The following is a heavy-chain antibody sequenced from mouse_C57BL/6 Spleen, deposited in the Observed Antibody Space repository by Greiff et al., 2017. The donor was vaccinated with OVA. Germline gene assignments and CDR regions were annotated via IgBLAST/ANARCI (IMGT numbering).Heavy chain of an antibody. V-gene: IGHV1-80*01. CDR1: GYAFSSYW. J-gene: IGHJ2*01. Sequence: VQLKESGAELVKPGASVKISCKASGYAFSSYWMNWVKQRPGKGLEWIGQIYPGDGDTNYNGKFKGKATLTADKSSSTAYMQLSSLTSEDSAVYFCARSGTAVVESYYFDYWGQGTTLTVSS. CDR2: IYPGDGDT. CDR3: ARSGTAVVESYYFDY. D-gene: IGHD1-1*01.